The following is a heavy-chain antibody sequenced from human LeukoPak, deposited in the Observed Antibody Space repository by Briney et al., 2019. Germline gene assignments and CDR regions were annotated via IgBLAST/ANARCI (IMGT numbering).Heavy chain of an antibody. D-gene: IGHD4-17*01. CDR2: IYTSGST. CDR1: GVSVTSFY. Sequence: SETLSLTCTVSGVSVTSFYWSWIRQPAGKGLEWIGRIYTSGSTNYNPSLKSRVTISVDKSKNQFSLKLRSVTAADTAVYYCARGYGDYDLYYFDSWGQGTLVTVSS. J-gene: IGHJ4*02. CDR3: ARGYGDYDLYYFDS. V-gene: IGHV4-4*07.